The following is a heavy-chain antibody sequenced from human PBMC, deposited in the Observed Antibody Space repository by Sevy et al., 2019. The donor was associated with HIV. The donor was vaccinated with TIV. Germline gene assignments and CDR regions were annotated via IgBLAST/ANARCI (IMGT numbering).Heavy chain of an antibody. J-gene: IGHJ3*02. D-gene: IGHD3-3*01. CDR3: ARSRLILRFLEWFSRGAFDI. CDR2: IIPIFGTA. CDR1: VGTFSSYA. Sequence: ASVKVSCKASVGTFSSYAISWVRQAPGQGLEWMGGIIPIFGTANYAQKFQGRVTITADKSTSTAYMELSSLRSEDTAVYYCARSRLILRFLEWFSRGAFDIWGQGTMVTVSS. V-gene: IGHV1-69*06.